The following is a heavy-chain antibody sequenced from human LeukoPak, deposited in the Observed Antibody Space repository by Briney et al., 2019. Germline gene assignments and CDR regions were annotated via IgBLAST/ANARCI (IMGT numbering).Heavy chain of an antibody. CDR3: AKDGRVVAAIQFDY. CDR1: GFTFSNYA. CDR2: ISGSGGST. V-gene: IGHV3-23*01. Sequence: TGGSLRLSCAASGFTFSNYAMSWVRQAPGKGLEWVSAISGSGGSTYYADSVKGRFTISRDNSKNTLYLQMNSLRAEDTAVYYCAKDGRVVAAIQFDYWGQGTLVTVSS. J-gene: IGHJ4*02. D-gene: IGHD2-15*01.